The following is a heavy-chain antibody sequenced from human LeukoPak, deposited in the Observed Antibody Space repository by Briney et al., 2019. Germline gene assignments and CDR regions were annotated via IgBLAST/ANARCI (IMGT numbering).Heavy chain of an antibody. J-gene: IGHJ4*02. V-gene: IGHV4-34*01. CDR2: IYHSGST. D-gene: IGHD2-21*02. CDR3: ASSLSNCGGDCYLTFDY. Sequence: PSETLSLTCAVYGGSFSGYYWSWIRQPPGKGLEWIGYIYHSGSTYYNPSLKSRVTVSVDRSKNQFSLKLSSVTAADTAVYYCASSLSNCGGDCYLTFDYWGQGTLVTVSS. CDR1: GGSFSGYY.